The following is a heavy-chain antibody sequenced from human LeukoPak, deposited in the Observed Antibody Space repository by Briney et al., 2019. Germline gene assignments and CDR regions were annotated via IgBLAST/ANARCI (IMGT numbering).Heavy chain of an antibody. CDR2: INPNSGGT. V-gene: IGHV1-2*02. D-gene: IGHD6-19*01. J-gene: IGHJ4*02. Sequence: ASVKVSCKASGYTFTGYYMHWVRQALGQGLEWMGWINPNSGGTNYAQKFQGRVTMTRDTSISTAYMELSRLRSDDTAVYYCARPIRYSSGWYGYWGQGTLVTVSS. CDR3: ARPIRYSSGWYGY. CDR1: GYTFTGYY.